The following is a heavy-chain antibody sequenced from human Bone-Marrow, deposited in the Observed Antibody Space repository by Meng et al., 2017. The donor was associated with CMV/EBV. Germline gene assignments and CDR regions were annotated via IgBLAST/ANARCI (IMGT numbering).Heavy chain of an antibody. J-gene: IGHJ4*02. D-gene: IGHD6-6*01. CDR1: GFTFSSYA. CDR2: MYSGGSST. V-gene: IGHV3-23*03. Sequence: GESLKISCAASGFTFSSYAMSWVRQAPGKGLEWVSVMYSGGSSTFYADSVQGRFTISRDESKNTLYLQMNSLRAEDTAVYYCAKGEYSSSYWGQGTLVTGSS. CDR3: AKGEYSSSY.